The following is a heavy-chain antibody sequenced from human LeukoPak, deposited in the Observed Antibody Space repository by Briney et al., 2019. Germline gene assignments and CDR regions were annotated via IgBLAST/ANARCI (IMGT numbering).Heavy chain of an antibody. V-gene: IGHV1-2*06. CDR1: GYTFTGYY. J-gene: IGHJ4*02. CDR2: INPNSGGT. D-gene: IGHD3-22*01. CDR3: ARDSPPRPRYYYDSSEHHAGIDY. Sequence: GASVKVSCKASGYTFTGYYMHWVRQAPGQGLEWMGRINPNSGGTNYAQKFQGRVTMTRDTSISTAYMELSRLRSDDTAVYYCARDSPPRPRYYYDSSEHHAGIDYWGQGTLVTVSS.